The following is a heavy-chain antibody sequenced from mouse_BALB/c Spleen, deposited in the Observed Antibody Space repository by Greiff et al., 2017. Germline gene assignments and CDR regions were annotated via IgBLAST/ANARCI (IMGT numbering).Heavy chain of an antibody. CDR1: GYSFTSYW. D-gene: IGHD2-4*01. V-gene: IGHV1-4*01. Sequence: QVQLQQPGAELVRPGASVKLSCKASGYSFTSYWMHWVKQRPGQGLEWIGYINPSTGYTEYNQKFKDKATLTADKFSSTAYMQLSSLTSEDSAVYYCAWGGLRRIFDYWGQGTTLTVSS. J-gene: IGHJ2*01. CDR3: AWGGLRRIFDY. CDR2: INPSTGYT.